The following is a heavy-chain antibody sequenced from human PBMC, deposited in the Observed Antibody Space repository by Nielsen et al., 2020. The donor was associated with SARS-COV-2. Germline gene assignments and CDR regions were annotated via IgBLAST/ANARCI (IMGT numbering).Heavy chain of an antibody. J-gene: IGHJ6*03. CDR3: ARGRWELGAVIIPYYYYYYMDV. CDR2: INHSGST. D-gene: IGHD3-3*01. Sequence: WIRQPPGKGLEWIGEINHSGSTNYNPSLKSRVTISVDTSKNQFSLKLSSVTAADTAVYYCARGRWELGAVIIPYYYYYYMDVWGKGTTVTVSS. V-gene: IGHV4-34*09.